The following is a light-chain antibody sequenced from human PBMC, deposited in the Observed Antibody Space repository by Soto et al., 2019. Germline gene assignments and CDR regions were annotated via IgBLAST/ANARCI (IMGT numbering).Light chain of an antibody. CDR1: QSVSSS. J-gene: IGKJ1*01. CDR3: QQRSNWPGT. V-gene: IGKV3-11*01. Sequence: EIVLSQSPAAVSLSPGERATLSCRASQSVSSSLAWYQQKPGQAPRLLIYDASNRATGIPIRFSGSGSGTDFTLTISSLDPEDFAVYYCQQRSNWPGTFGQGAKVAIK. CDR2: DAS.